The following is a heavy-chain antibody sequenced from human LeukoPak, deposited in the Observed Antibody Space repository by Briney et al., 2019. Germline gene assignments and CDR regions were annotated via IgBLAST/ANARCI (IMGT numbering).Heavy chain of an antibody. V-gene: IGHV1-2*06. Sequence: GASVNVSCKTSGYSFTGYYIHWVRQAPGQGLEWMGRINPNSGGPNYGQKFQGTVTMTRDTSISTAYLELSNLRSDDTAAYYCVRGYSYGFYFDYWGQGSLVTVSS. CDR1: GYSFTGYY. J-gene: IGHJ4*02. D-gene: IGHD5-18*01. CDR3: VRGYSYGFYFDY. CDR2: INPNSGGP.